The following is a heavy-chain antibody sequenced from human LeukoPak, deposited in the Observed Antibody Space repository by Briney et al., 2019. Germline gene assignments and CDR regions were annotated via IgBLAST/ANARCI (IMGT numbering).Heavy chain of an antibody. J-gene: IGHJ3*02. CDR3: ATEGIISTVVTPDAFDI. CDR2: IIPIFGTA. CDR1: GGTFISYA. Sequence: SSVTVSCKASGGTFISYAIRWVRQAPGQGLEWMGGIIPIFGTANYAQKFQGRVTITADESTSTAYMELSSLRSEDTGVYYCATEGIISTVVTPDAFDIWGQGIMVTVSS. D-gene: IGHD4-23*01. V-gene: IGHV1-69*01.